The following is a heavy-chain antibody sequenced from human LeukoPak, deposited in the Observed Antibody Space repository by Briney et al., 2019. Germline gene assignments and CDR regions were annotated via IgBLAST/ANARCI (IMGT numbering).Heavy chain of an antibody. CDR2: ISHDGSNK. Sequence: PGGSLRLSCAASGFTFSSYAMHWVRQAPGKGLEWVAVISHDGSNKYYADSVKGRFTISRDNSKNTLDLQMNSLRVEDTAVYYCVRADGSWFDPWGQGTLVTVSS. V-gene: IGHV3-30-3*01. CDR1: GFTFSSYA. CDR3: VRADGSWFDP. D-gene: IGHD5-24*01. J-gene: IGHJ5*02.